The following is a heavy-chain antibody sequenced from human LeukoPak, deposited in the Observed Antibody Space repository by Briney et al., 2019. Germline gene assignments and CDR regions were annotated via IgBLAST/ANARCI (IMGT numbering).Heavy chain of an antibody. Sequence: PSETLSLTCTVSGGSISTYYWSWIRQPPGKGLEWIGYIYYSGSTYYNPSLKSRVTISVDTSKNQFSLKLSSVTAADTAVYYCARGRRAAAVRRVNYGMDVWGQGTTVTVSS. CDR3: ARGRRAAAVRRVNYGMDV. V-gene: IGHV4-59*12. J-gene: IGHJ6*02. CDR2: IYYSGST. CDR1: GGSISTYY. D-gene: IGHD6-13*01.